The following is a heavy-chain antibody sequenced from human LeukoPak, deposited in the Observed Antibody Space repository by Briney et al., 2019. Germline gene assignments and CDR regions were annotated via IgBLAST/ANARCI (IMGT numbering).Heavy chain of an antibody. J-gene: IGHJ3*02. CDR2: IYSGGST. Sequence: GGSLRLSCAASGFTVSSNYMSWVRQAPGKGLEWVSIIYSGGSTFYADSVKGRFTISSDNSKNTLYLQMSSLRAEDTAVYYCARGGSYLSAFDIWGQGTMVTVSS. CDR3: ARGGSYLSAFDI. CDR1: GFTVSSNY. V-gene: IGHV3-53*01. D-gene: IGHD1-26*01.